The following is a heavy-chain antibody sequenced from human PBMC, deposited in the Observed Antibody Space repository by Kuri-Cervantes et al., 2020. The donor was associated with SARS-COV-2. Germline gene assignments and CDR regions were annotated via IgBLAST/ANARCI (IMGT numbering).Heavy chain of an antibody. V-gene: IGHV3-20*01. J-gene: IGHJ6*03. D-gene: IGHD6-6*01. CDR1: GFTFSSYW. CDR2: INWNGGST. Sequence: GESLKISCAASGFTFSSYWMSWVRQAPGKGLEWVSGINWNGGSTGYADSVKGRFTISRDNAKNSLYLQMNSLRAEDTALYHCARDVAAYSSSLGSMDVWGKGTTVTVSS. CDR3: ARDVAAYSSSLGSMDV.